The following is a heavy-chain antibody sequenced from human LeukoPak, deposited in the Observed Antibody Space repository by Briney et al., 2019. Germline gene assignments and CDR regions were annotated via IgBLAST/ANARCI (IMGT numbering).Heavy chain of an antibody. CDR3: AELGITMIGGV. J-gene: IGHJ6*04. CDR1: GFTFSSYA. Sequence: GGSLRLSCAASGFTFSSYAMSWVRQAPGKGLEWVSAISGSSGNTYYADSVKGRFTISRDNSKNTLYLQMNSLRAEDTAVYYCAELGITMIGGVWGKGTTVTISS. D-gene: IGHD3-10*02. CDR2: ISGSSGNT. V-gene: IGHV3-23*01.